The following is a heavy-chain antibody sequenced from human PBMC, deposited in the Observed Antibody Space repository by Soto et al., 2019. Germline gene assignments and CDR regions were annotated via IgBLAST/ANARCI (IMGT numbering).Heavy chain of an antibody. CDR1: GFTFSSYG. Sequence: GGSLRLSCAASGFTFSSYGMHWVRQAPGKGLEWVAVISYDGSNKYYADSVKGRFTISRDNSKNTLYLQMNSLRAEDTAVYYCAKDRGSSWYDYYYYGMDVWGQGTTVTVSS. V-gene: IGHV3-30*18. D-gene: IGHD6-13*01. CDR2: ISYDGSNK. CDR3: AKDRGSSWYDYYYYGMDV. J-gene: IGHJ6*02.